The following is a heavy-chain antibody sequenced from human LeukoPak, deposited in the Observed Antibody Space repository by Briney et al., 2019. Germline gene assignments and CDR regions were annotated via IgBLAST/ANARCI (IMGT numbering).Heavy chain of an antibody. CDR1: GYTLTELS. J-gene: IGHJ4*02. D-gene: IGHD3-16*01. CDR3: ATDGLIAPRGYFDY. Sequence: ASVKVSCKVSGYTLTELSMHWVRQAPVKGPEWMGGFDPEDGETIYAQKFQGRVTMTEDTSTDTAYMELSSLRSEDTAVYYCATDGLIAPRGYFDYWGQGTLVTVSS. CDR2: FDPEDGET. V-gene: IGHV1-24*01.